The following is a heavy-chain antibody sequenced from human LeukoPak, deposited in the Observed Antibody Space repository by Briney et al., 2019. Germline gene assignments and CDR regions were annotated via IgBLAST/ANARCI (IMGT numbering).Heavy chain of an antibody. CDR3: ARDRWTVTIEGMAFDY. CDR2: ISSSSSYI. J-gene: IGHJ4*02. CDR1: GFTFSSYS. Sequence: GGSLRLSCAASGFTFSSYSMNWVRQAPGKGLEWVSSISSSSSYIYYADSVKGRFTISRDNAKNSLYLQMNSLRAEDTAVYYCARDRWTVTIEGMAFDYWGQGTLVTVSS. D-gene: IGHD4-11*01. V-gene: IGHV3-21*01.